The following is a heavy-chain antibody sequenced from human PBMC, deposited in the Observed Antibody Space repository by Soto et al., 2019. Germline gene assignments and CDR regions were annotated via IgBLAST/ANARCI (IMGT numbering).Heavy chain of an antibody. J-gene: IGHJ3*02. V-gene: IGHV1-24*01. CDR3: ATDDLVPRAFDI. CDR1: GYNLTELS. Sequence: ASVKVSCKVSGYNLTELSMHWVRPAPGKGLEWMGTFDPEDGETFYAQMFQGRLTMTEDTSTETAYMELSGLRSEDTAVYYCATDDLVPRAFDIWGQGTMVTVSS. D-gene: IGHD2-21*01. CDR2: FDPEDGET.